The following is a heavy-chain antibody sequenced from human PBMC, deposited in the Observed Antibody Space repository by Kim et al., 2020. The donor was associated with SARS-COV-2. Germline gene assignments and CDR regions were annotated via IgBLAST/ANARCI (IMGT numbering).Heavy chain of an antibody. CDR3: ARVARGDGYNYDN. J-gene: IGHJ4*02. CDR1: GFSVSTNY. V-gene: IGHV3-66*01. Sequence: GGSLRLSCAASGFSVSTNYMSWVCQAPGKGLEWVSVIYSDGSTYYADSVKDRFTISRDSAKNTLYLQMNSLRAEDTAVYYCARVARGDGYNYDNWGQGTLITVSS. CDR2: IYSDGST. D-gene: IGHD5-12*01.